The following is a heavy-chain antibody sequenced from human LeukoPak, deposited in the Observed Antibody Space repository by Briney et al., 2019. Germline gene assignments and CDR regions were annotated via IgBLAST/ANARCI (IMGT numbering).Heavy chain of an antibody. CDR3: AGDLLALAAASP. CDR1: GFTFSSYS. Sequence: GGSLRLSCAASGFTFSSYSMNWVRQAPGKGLEWVSSISSSSSYIYYADSVKGRFTISRDNAKNSLYLQMNSLRAEDTAVYYCAGDLLALAAASPWGQGTLVTVSS. D-gene: IGHD6-13*01. V-gene: IGHV3-21*01. J-gene: IGHJ5*02. CDR2: ISSSSSYI.